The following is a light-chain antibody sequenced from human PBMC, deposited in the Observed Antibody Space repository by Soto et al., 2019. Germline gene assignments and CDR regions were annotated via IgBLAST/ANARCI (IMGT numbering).Light chain of an antibody. CDR3: SLYTTSSTFV. Sequence: QSALTQPPSVSGSPGQSVTISCTGTSSDVGSYNRVSWYQQSPGTAPKLMIYEVSNRPSGVSDRFSGSKSGNTASLTISGLQAEDEVDYYCSLYTTSSTFVFGTGTKLTVL. CDR2: EVS. V-gene: IGLV2-18*01. J-gene: IGLJ1*01. CDR1: SSDVGSYNR.